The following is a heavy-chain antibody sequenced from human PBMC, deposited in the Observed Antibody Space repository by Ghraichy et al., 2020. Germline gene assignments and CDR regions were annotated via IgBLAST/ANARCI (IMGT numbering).Heavy chain of an antibody. V-gene: IGHV3-33*01. CDR1: GFTFNIYG. D-gene: IGHD3-22*01. Sequence: GESLNISCATSGFTFNIYGMHWVRQAPGKGLEWVAVIWHDGKNKFYGDSVKGRFTISRDNSKNTLYLEMNSLRAEDTAVYYCASPYYYDSSGYYLDAFDIWGQGTMVTVSS. CDR3: ASPYYYDSSGYYLDAFDI. CDR2: IWHDGKNK. J-gene: IGHJ3*02.